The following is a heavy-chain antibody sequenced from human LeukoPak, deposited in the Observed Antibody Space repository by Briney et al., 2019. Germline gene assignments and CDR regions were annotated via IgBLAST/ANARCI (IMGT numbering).Heavy chain of an antibody. CDR2: IIPIFGTA. CDR3: ARNGPYSSSWYGYY. CDR1: GGTFSSYA. D-gene: IGHD6-13*01. Sequence: ASVKVSCKASGGTFSSYAISWVRQAPGQGLEWMGGIIPIFGTANYAQKFQGRVTITTDESTSTAYMELSSLRSEDTAVYYCARNGPYSSSWYGYYWGQGTLVTVSS. V-gene: IGHV1-69*05. J-gene: IGHJ4*02.